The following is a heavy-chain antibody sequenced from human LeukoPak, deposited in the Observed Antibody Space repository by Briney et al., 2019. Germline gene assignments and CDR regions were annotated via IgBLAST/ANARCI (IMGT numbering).Heavy chain of an antibody. D-gene: IGHD3-22*01. V-gene: IGHV4-59*01. CDR1: GGSISSYY. CDR2: IYYSGST. Sequence: SETLSLTCPVSGGSISSYYWSWIRQPPGKGLEWIGYIYYSGSTNYNPSLKSRVTISVDTSKNQFSLKLSSVTAADTAVYYCARGIWYYYDSSGYYTYYYYYYMDVWGKGTTVTVSS. J-gene: IGHJ6*03. CDR3: ARGIWYYYDSSGYYTYYYYYYMDV.